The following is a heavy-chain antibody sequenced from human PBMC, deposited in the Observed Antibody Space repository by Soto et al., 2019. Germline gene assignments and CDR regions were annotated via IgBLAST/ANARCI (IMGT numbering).Heavy chain of an antibody. CDR2: IIPIFGTA. J-gene: IGHJ4*02. CDR1: GGTFSSYA. V-gene: IGHV1-69*01. Sequence: QVQLVQSGAVVKKPGSSVKVSCKASGGTFSSYAISWVRQAPGQGLEWMGGIIPIFGTANYAQKFQGRVTITADESTSTAYMELSSLRSEDTAVYYCARDRKSIAARLPEFDYWGQGTLVTVSS. CDR3: ARDRKSIAARLPEFDY. D-gene: IGHD6-6*01.